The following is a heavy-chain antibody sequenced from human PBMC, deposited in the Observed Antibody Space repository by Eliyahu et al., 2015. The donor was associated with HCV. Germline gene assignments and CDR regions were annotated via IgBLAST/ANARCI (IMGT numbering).Heavy chain of an antibody. CDR3: AHIALHYDYVWGSYRYLGAFDI. CDR2: IYWDDDK. J-gene: IGHJ3*02. Sequence: QITLKESGPTLVKPTQTLTLTCTFXGFSLSTSGXGVGWTRQPPGKALEWLALIYWDDDKRYSPSLKSRLTITKDTSKNQVVLTMTNMDPVDTATYYCAHIALHYDYVWGSYRYLGAFDIWGQGTMVTVSS. V-gene: IGHV2-5*02. D-gene: IGHD3-16*02. CDR1: GFSLSTSGXG.